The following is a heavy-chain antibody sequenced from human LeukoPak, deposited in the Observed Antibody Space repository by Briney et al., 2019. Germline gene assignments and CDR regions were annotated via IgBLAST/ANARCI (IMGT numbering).Heavy chain of an antibody. CDR1: GYTFTSYY. CDR3: ARPQRGRSTQYYFDY. D-gene: IGHD1-26*01. Sequence: EASVKVSCKASGYTFTSYYMHWVRQAPGQGLEWMGIINPSGGSTSYAQKFQGRVTMTRDTSTSTVYMELSSLRSEDTAVYYCARPQRGRSTQYYFDYWGQGTLVTVSS. J-gene: IGHJ4*02. V-gene: IGHV1-46*01. CDR2: INPSGGST.